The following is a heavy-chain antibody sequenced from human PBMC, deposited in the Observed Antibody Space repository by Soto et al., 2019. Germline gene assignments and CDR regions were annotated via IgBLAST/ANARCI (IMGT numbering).Heavy chain of an antibody. D-gene: IGHD2-2*01. CDR2: IKSKTDGGTT. J-gene: IGHJ4*02. V-gene: IGHV3-15*01. Sequence: GGSLRLSCAASGFTFSNAWMSWVRQAPGKGLEWVGRIKSKTDGGTTDYAAPVKGRFTISRDDSKNTLYLQMNSLKTEDTAVYYCTTDMVFNGDIVVVPAAILAARPGYWGQGTLVTVSS. CDR3: TTDMVFNGDIVVVPAAILAARPGY. CDR1: GFTFSNAW.